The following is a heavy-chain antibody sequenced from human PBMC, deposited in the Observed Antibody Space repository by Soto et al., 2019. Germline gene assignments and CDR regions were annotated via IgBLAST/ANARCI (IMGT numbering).Heavy chain of an antibody. J-gene: IGHJ4*02. CDR1: GGSISSGGYS. D-gene: IGHD6-13*01. V-gene: IGHV4-30-2*01. CDR3: ARGLNTAAALDY. CDR2: IYHSGST. Sequence: QLQLQESGSGLVKPSQTLSLTCAVSGGSISSGGYSWSWIRQPPGKGLEWIGYIYHSGSTYYNPSLKSHVTISVDRSKNQFSLKLRSVTAAATAVYYCARGLNTAAALDYWGQGTLVTVSS.